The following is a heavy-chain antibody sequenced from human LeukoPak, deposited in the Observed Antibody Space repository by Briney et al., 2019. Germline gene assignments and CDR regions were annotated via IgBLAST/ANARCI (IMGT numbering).Heavy chain of an antibody. CDR2: INPNSGGA. CDR3: ARDENYYDSSGYYDY. J-gene: IGHJ4*02. Sequence: GASVKVSCQASGYTFTGSYMHWVRQAPGQGLEWMGWINPNSGGANYAQKFQGRVTMTTDTSISRGYMELSSLRSDDTAVYYCARDENYYDSSGYYDYWGQGTLVTVSS. V-gene: IGHV1-2*02. CDR1: GYTFTGSY. D-gene: IGHD3-22*01.